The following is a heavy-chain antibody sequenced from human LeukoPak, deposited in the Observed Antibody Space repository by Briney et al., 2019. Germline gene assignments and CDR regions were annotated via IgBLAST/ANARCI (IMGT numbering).Heavy chain of an antibody. V-gene: IGHV7-4-1*01. J-gene: IGHJ6*02. CDR1: GYTFTSYA. D-gene: IGHD3-3*01. CDR3: ARDGPYYDFWSGYYTDGPYGMDV. Sequence: ASVKVSCKASGYTFTSYAMNWVRQAPGQGLEWMGWINTNTGNPTYAQGFTGRFVFSLDTSVSTAYLQICSLKAEYTAVYYCARDGPYYDFWSGYYTDGPYGMDVWGQGTTVTVSS. CDR2: INTNTGNP.